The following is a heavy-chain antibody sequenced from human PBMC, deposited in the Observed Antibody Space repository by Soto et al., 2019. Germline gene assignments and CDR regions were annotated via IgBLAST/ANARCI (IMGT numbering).Heavy chain of an antibody. CDR2: IYYSGST. D-gene: IGHD3-10*01. V-gene: IGHV4-39*01. CDR1: GGSISSSSYY. CDR3: ARHADSMANNWFDP. J-gene: IGHJ5*02. Sequence: SETLSLTCTVSGGSISSSSYYWGWIRQPPGKGLEWIGSIYYSGSTYYNPSLKSRVTISVDTSKNQFSLKLSSVTAADTAVYYCARHADSMANNWFDPCGQGTPVTVSS.